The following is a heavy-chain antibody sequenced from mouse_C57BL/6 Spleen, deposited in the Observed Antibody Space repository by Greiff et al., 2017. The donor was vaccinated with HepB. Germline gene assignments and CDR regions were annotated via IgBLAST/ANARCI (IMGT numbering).Heavy chain of an antibody. V-gene: IGHV1-59*01. CDR2: IDPSDSYT. CDR1: GYTFTSYW. J-gene: IGHJ2*01. D-gene: IGHD1-1*01. Sequence: QVQLQQPGAELVRPGTSVKLSCKASGYTFTSYWMHWVKQRPGQGLEWIGVIDPSDSYTNYNQKFKGKATLTVDTSSSTAYMQLSSLTSEDSAVYYWARKGIRDYGSSHFDYWGQGTTLTVSS. CDR3: ARKGIRDYGSSHFDY.